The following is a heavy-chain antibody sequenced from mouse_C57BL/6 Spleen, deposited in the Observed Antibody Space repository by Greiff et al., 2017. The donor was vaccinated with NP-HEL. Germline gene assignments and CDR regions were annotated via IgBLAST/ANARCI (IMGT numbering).Heavy chain of an antibody. J-gene: IGHJ4*01. V-gene: IGHV1-18*01. CDR3: SRVFDCNYLYYYAMDY. D-gene: IGHD2-1*01. CDR2: INPNNGGT. CDR1: GYTFTDYN. Sequence: VQLQQSGPELVKPGASVKIPCKASGYTFTDYNMDWVKQSHGKSLEWIGDINPNNGGTIYNQKFKGKATLTVDKSSSTAYMALRSLTSEDTAVYYCSRVFDCNYLYYYAMDYWGQGTSVTVSS.